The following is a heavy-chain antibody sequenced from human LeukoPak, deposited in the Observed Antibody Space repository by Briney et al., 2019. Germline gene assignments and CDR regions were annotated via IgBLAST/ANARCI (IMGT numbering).Heavy chain of an antibody. CDR1: GYSFTSGHY. D-gene: IGHD2-2*01. J-gene: IGHJ4*02. Sequence: SETLSLTCSVSGYSFTSGHYWGWIRQPPGKGLEWIANIYHTGSAHYNPSLKSRVTISVDTSKNQFSLKLSSVTAADTAVYYCARYCTSTTCILRGFDYWGQGTLATVSS. CDR2: IYHTGSA. V-gene: IGHV4-38-2*01. CDR3: ARYCTSTTCILRGFDY.